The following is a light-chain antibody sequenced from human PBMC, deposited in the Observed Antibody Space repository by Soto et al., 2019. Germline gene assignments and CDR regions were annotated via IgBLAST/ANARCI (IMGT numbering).Light chain of an antibody. CDR1: QSISSY. CDR3: QQSYSSPYT. V-gene: IGKV1-39*01. Sequence: DIQMTQSPSSLSASVGDRVTITCRASQSISSYLNWYQQKPGKAPKLLIYAASSLESGVPSRFSGSGSGTDFTLTISSLQPDDFATYYCQQSYSSPYTFGQGTQLEIK. J-gene: IGKJ2*01. CDR2: AAS.